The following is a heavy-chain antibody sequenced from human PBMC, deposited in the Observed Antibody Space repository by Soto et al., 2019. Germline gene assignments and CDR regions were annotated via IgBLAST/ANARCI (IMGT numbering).Heavy chain of an antibody. Sequence: GGSLRLSCAASGFTFSSYAMSWVRQAPGKGLEWVSAISGSGGSTYYADSVKGRFTISRDNSKNTLYLQMNSLRAEDTAVYYCAKAPYYDFWSGYDYWGQGTLVTVSS. CDR2: ISGSGGST. CDR3: AKAPYYDFWSGYDY. V-gene: IGHV3-23*01. J-gene: IGHJ4*02. D-gene: IGHD3-3*01. CDR1: GFTFSSYA.